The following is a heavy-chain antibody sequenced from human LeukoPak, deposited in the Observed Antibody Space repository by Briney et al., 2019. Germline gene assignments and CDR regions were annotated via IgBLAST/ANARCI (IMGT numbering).Heavy chain of an antibody. J-gene: IGHJ4*02. V-gene: IGHV4-59*01. CDR1: GDSISTYY. D-gene: IGHD4/OR15-4a*01. CDR3: ARSDYGVRRFEY. Sequence: PSETLSLTCTVSGDSISTYYWNWIRQPPGKGLEWIGNIYFSGATNYNPSLKSRVTTSVDTSKNQFSLILTSVTTADTALYYCARSDYGVRRFEYWGQGILVTVSS. CDR2: IYFSGAT.